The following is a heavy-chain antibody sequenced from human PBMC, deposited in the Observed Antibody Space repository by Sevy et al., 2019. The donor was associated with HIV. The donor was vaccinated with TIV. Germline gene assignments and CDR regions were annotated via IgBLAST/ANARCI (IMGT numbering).Heavy chain of an antibody. Sequence: SETLSLTCAVHGGYFSGYYWNWIHQPTGKGLEWIGEINHSGSTNYNPSLKSRVTISVDTSKNQFSLKLSSVTAADTAVYYCARSPPIVVVPGAPSWFDPWGQGTLVTVSS. V-gene: IGHV4-34*01. D-gene: IGHD2-2*01. CDR1: GGYFSGYY. J-gene: IGHJ5*02. CDR3: ARSPPIVVVPGAPSWFDP. CDR2: INHSGST.